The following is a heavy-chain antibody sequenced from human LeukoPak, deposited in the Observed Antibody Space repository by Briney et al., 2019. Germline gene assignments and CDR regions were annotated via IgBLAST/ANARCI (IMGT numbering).Heavy chain of an antibody. CDR1: GYTFTSYD. Sequence: ASVKVSCKASGYTFTSYDINWVRQATGQGLEWMGWMNPNSGNTGYAQKFQGRVSMTRDTSISTAYMELSSLRAEDTAVYYCARGPVEAVFGVSAEDWGQGTTVTVSS. J-gene: IGHJ6*02. CDR3: ARGPVEAVFGVSAED. D-gene: IGHD3-10*02. V-gene: IGHV1-8*01. CDR2: MNPNSGNT.